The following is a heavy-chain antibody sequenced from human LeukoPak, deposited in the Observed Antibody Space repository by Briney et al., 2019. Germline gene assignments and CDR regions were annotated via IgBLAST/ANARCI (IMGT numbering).Heavy chain of an antibody. D-gene: IGHD3-9*01. J-gene: IGHJ4*02. CDR1: GFTFSNYW. V-gene: IGHV3-74*01. CDR3: GRELDWLPTLDY. Sequence: PGGSLRLSCAAPGFTFSNYWMHWVRQAPGKGLVWVSRINSDGSSTRYADSVKGRFTISRDNAKNTLYLQMNSLRAEDTAVYYCGRELDWLPTLDYWGQGTLVTVSS. CDR2: INSDGSST.